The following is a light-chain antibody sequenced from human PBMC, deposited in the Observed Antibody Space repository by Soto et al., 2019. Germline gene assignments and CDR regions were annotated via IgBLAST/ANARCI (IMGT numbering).Light chain of an antibody. Sequence: QSAPTQPASVSGPPGQSITISCTGTSSDVGGYNYVSWYQQHPGKAPKLIIYEVSNRPSGVSNRFSGSKSGNTASLTISGLQADDEADYYCYSYTSSVTGVFGGGTKLTVL. CDR3: YSYTSSVTGV. CDR2: EVS. CDR1: SSDVGGYNY. J-gene: IGLJ3*02. V-gene: IGLV2-14*01.